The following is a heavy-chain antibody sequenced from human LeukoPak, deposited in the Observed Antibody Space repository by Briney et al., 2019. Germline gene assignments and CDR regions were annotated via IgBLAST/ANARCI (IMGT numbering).Heavy chain of an antibody. J-gene: IGHJ4*01. D-gene: IGHD1-14*01. CDR2: ISSSGTTV. CDR3: ARESRSQPGQANY. V-gene: IGHV3-48*03. Sequence: PGGSLRLSCAASGFTFSDFELNWVRQAPGKGLEWVSYISSSGTTVYYADSVKGRFTISRDNSKNTLWLQMNTLRAEDTAIYYCARESRSQPGQANYWGHGTLVTVSS. CDR1: GFTFSDFE.